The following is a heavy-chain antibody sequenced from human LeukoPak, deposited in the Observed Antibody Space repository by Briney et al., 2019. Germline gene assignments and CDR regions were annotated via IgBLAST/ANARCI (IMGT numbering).Heavy chain of an antibody. CDR2: IRYDGSNK. D-gene: IGHD2-2*02. J-gene: IGHJ4*02. CDR1: GFTFSSYG. V-gene: IGHV3-30*02. Sequence: PGGSLRLSCAASGFTFSSYGMHWVRQAPGKGLEWVAFIRYDGSNKYYADSVKGRFTISRENSKNTLYLQMNSLRAEDTAVYYCAKGRCSSTSCYTIGYGSGSYFDYWGQGTLVTVSS. CDR3: AKGRCSSTSCYTIGYGSGSYFDY.